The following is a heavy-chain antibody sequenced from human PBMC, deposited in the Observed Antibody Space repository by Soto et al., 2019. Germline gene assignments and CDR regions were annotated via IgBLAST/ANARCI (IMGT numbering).Heavy chain of an antibody. CDR3: AKDREGQLCPDV. Sequence: EVQLVESGGGLVQPGGSLRLSCAASGFTFSSYWMSWVRQAPGKGLEWVANIKQDGSEKYYADSVKGRFTISRDNSKNTLYLQMNSLRAEDTAVYYCAKDREGQLCPDVWGQGTTVTVSS. CDR2: IKQDGSEK. CDR1: GFTFSSYW. D-gene: IGHD2-2*01. J-gene: IGHJ6*02. V-gene: IGHV3-7*01.